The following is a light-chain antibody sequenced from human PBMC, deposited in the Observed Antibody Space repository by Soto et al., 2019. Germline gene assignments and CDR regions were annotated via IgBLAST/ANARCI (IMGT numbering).Light chain of an antibody. CDR3: KSYAGSNTYV. V-gene: IGLV2-8*01. Sequence: QPASVSGSPGPSLTISCTGTKSDIGVYDFVSWYQQHPGKAPRLIIYEVVQRPSGVPDRFSGSKSGNTASLTVSGLQAADEADYFCKSYAGSNTYVFGSGTKVTVL. CDR2: EVV. J-gene: IGLJ1*01. CDR1: KSDIGVYDF.